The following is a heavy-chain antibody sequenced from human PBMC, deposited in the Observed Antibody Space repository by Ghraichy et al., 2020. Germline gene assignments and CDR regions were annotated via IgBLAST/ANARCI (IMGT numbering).Heavy chain of an antibody. D-gene: IGHD3-22*01. CDR2: IYYSGST. CDR3: ARQTVRRHYYDPYYFDY. J-gene: IGHJ4*02. CDR1: GGSISSYY. V-gene: IGHV4-59*08. Sequence: SETLSLTCTVSGGSISSYYWSWIRQPPGKGLEWIGYIYYSGSTNYNPSLKSRVTISVDTSKNQFSLKLSSVTAADTAVYYCARQTVRRHYYDPYYFDYWGQGTLVTVSS.